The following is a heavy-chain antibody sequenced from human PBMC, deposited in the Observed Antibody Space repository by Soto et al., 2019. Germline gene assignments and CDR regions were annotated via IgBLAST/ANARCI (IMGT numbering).Heavy chain of an antibody. V-gene: IGHV3-30*18. J-gene: IGHJ6*02. CDR3: AKDRRPNSYYRGMDV. CDR2: ISYDGRNK. CDR1: GFTFSNYG. Sequence: QVQLVESGGGVVQPGGSLRLSCAASGFTFSNYGMHWVRQAPGKGLEWVAIISYDGRNKYYAESVKDRFTISRDSSKDTVYLQMNSLRPDETAVYYCAKDRRPNSYYRGMDVWGQGTAVTVSS.